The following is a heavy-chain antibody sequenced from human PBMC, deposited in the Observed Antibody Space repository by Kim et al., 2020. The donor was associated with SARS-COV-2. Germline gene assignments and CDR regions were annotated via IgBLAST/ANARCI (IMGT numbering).Heavy chain of an antibody. CDR3: ARHPGGGWFYP. J-gene: IGHJ5*02. V-gene: IGHV4-59*08. CDR2: IHSSGIT. Sequence: SETLSLTCTVSGASISNYYWSWIRQPPGKGLEWIAYIHSSGITKYNPSLDSRVTMSIDTSKNQFSLRLSSVTAADTAVYYCARHPGGGWFYPGGQGTLVT. CDR1: GASISNYY. D-gene: IGHD3-16*01.